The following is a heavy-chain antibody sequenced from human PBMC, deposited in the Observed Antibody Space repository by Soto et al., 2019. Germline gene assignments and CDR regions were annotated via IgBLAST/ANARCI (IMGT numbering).Heavy chain of an antibody. CDR2: IYYSGST. J-gene: IGHJ3*02. D-gene: IGHD3-10*01. Sequence: SETLSLTCTVSGRSISSDYWSWIRQPPGKGLEWIGYIYYSGSTNYNPSLKRRVTISVDTSKNQVSLKLSSVTAADTAVYYCARRYGSSFDIWGQGTKVTVSS. CDR1: GRSISSDY. V-gene: IGHV4-59*08. CDR3: ARRYGSSFDI.